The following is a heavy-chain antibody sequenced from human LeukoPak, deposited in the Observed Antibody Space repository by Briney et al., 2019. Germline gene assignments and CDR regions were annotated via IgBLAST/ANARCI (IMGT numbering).Heavy chain of an antibody. CDR2: ISSSGSTI. CDR1: GFTFSDYY. J-gene: IGHJ4*02. V-gene: IGHV3-11*01. Sequence: PGESLRLSCAASGFTFSDYYMSWIRQPQGKGLEWVSYISSSGSTISYADSVKGRFTISRDNAKNSLYLQMNSLRAEDTAVYYCAREEVGATDYWGQGTLVTVSS. D-gene: IGHD1-26*01. CDR3: AREEVGATDY.